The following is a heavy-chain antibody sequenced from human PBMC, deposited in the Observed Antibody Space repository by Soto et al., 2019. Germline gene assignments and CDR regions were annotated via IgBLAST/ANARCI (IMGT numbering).Heavy chain of an antibody. CDR2: LSAYNGDT. Sequence: QVQLVQSGAEVKKPGASVRLSCKTSGYTFINYGITWVRQAPGQGLEWMGWLSAYNGDTSSSEKLQDRFTMTTDTSTNTVYMDLRSLTSDDTAVYYCARWSAIVGGAEALDVWGQGTLVIVSS. J-gene: IGHJ3*01. CDR3: ARWSAIVGGAEALDV. CDR1: GYTFINYG. D-gene: IGHD1-26*01. V-gene: IGHV1-18*01.